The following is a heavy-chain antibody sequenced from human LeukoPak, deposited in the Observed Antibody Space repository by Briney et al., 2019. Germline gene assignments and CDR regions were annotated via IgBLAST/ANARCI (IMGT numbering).Heavy chain of an antibody. D-gene: IGHD5-24*01. CDR1: GYTFTSYG. Sequence: ASVNVSCKASGYTFTSYGISWVRQAPGQGLEWMGWISAYNGNTNYAQKLQGRVTMTTDTSTSTAYMELRSLRSDDTAVYYCARDPDGFRMGFFDYWGQGTLVTVSS. V-gene: IGHV1-18*01. CDR2: ISAYNGNT. CDR3: ARDPDGFRMGFFDY. J-gene: IGHJ4*02.